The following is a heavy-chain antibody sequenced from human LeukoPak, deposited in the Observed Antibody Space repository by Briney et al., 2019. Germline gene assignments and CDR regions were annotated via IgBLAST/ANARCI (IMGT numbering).Heavy chain of an antibody. J-gene: IGHJ4*02. CDR1: GFSFRSYT. V-gene: IGHV3-21*01. Sequence: GGSLRLSCAASGFSFRSYTMDWVRQAPGKGLEWVSSISSSSSYIYYAESVKGRFTISSDNAKNSLFLQMTSLRAEDTGVYYCARDTALDYWGQGTLVTVSS. CDR2: ISSSSSYI. CDR3: ARDTALDY. D-gene: IGHD4-17*01.